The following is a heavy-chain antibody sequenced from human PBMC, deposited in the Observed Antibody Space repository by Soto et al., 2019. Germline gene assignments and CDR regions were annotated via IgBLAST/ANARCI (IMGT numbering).Heavy chain of an antibody. D-gene: IGHD3-22*01. Sequence: QLQLQESGSGLVKPSQTLSLTCAVSGGSISSGGYSWCWIRQPPGKGLEWIGYIYHSGSTYYNPSLKSRVTLSVDRFKNQFSLKLSYVPAADTAVYYCARGGSSGYYYWFDPLGQGTLVTVSS. J-gene: IGHJ5*02. CDR3: ARGGSSGYYYWFDP. CDR1: GGSISSGGYS. V-gene: IGHV4-30-2*01. CDR2: IYHSGST.